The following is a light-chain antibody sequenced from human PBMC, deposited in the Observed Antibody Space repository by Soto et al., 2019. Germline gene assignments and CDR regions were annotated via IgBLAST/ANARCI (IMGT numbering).Light chain of an antibody. CDR3: QQYNNWPPSIT. V-gene: IGKV3-15*01. Sequence: EIVMTQSPATLSVSPGERATLSCRASQSVRLNVAWYQQKPGQAPRLLIYGASTRATGIPARFGGSGSGTEFTLTISSLQSEDFAVYYCQQYNNWPPSITFGQGTRLEIK. CDR1: QSVRLN. J-gene: IGKJ5*01. CDR2: GAS.